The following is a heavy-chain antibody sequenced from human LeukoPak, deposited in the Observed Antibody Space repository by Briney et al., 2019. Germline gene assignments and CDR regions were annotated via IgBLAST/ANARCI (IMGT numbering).Heavy chain of an antibody. CDR3: ARDSGNPRAGAAFDI. V-gene: IGHV4-39*07. CDR1: GGSISSTNYY. J-gene: IGHJ3*02. CDR2: MYYNGST. D-gene: IGHD4-23*01. Sequence: PSETLSLTCTVSGGSISSTNYYWGWIHQPPGKGLEWIGSMYYNGSTYYNPSLKSRVTISVDTSKNQLSLKVRSVTAADTAVYYCARDSGNPRAGAAFDIWGQGTMVTVSS.